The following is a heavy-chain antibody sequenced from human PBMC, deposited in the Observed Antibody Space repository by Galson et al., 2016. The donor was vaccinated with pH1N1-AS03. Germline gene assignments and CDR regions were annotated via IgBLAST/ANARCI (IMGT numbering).Heavy chain of an antibody. V-gene: IGHV1-2*02. Sequence: SVKVPCKASGYAFTAYYIHWVRQAPGQGLEWMGFVNTKTGVTIYAQKFKGRVTMTRDTSISTAYMELRGLGSDDSAFYYCARVEGIASTTGDWGQGSLITVSS. CDR3: ARVEGIASTTGD. CDR2: VNTKTGVT. J-gene: IGHJ4*02. D-gene: IGHD6-13*01. CDR1: GYAFTAYY.